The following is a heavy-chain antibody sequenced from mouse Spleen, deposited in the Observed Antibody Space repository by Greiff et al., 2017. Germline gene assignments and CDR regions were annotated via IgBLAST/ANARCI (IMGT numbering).Heavy chain of an antibody. J-gene: IGHJ1*03. CDR3: ARKGYSYYSDWYFDV. CDR1: GFSLTNYA. CDR2: IWSDGST. Sequence: VKLMESGPGLVAPSQSLSITCTVSGFSLTNYAVHWVRQSPGKGLEWLGVIWSDGSTDYNAAFISRLSISKDNSKSQVFFKMNSLQADDTAIYYCARKGYSYYSDWYFDVWGTGTTVTVSS. D-gene: IGHD2-12*01. V-gene: IGHV2-4-1*01.